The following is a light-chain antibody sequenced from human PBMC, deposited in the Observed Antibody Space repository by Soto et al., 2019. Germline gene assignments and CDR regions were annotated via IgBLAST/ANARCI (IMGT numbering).Light chain of an antibody. CDR1: QSISSW. Sequence: DIQMTQSPSTLSASVGDRVTITCRASQSISSWLAWYQQKPGKAPKLLIYDASSLESGVPSRFSGSGSGTEFSPTTSSRQADDFSTYYCQQYNSYPWTFGQGTKVEIK. CDR3: QQYNSYPWT. J-gene: IGKJ1*01. V-gene: IGKV1-5*01. CDR2: DAS.